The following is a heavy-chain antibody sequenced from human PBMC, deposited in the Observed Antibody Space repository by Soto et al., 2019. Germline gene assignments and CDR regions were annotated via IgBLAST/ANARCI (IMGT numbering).Heavy chain of an antibody. CDR2: MYPGDSTT. J-gene: IGHJ5*02. Sequence: PGESLKISCKGSGYSFTNYWIEWVSQMPGKGLQYMGIMYPGDSTTRYSPSFQGQVTISAVKSISTAYLQWNPPKASDTPIHYCARQGFYGYYSSNYFDPWGQGTLVTASS. V-gene: IGHV5-51*01. CDR1: GYSFTNYW. D-gene: IGHD4-17*01. CDR3: ARQGFYGYYSSNYFDP.